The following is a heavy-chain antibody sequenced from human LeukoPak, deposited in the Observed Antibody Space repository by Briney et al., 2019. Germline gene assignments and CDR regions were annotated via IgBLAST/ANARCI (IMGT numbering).Heavy chain of an antibody. J-gene: IGHJ4*02. V-gene: IGHV5-51*01. CDR2: IYPGDGDT. Sequence: GEALQISCKGSCYSFSNYWIGWGRRMPGKGLEGMGIIYPGDGDTRYSPSFQGQVTISADKSISTAYLQWSNLKASDTAMYYCARPLSGGDPPGYWGQGTLVTVSS. CDR3: ARPLSGGDPPGY. CDR1: CYSFSNYW. D-gene: IGHD2-21*02.